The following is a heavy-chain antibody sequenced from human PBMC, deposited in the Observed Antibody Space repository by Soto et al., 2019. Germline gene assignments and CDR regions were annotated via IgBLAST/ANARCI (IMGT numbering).Heavy chain of an antibody. D-gene: IGHD3-10*01. J-gene: IGHJ6*02. Sequence: SETLSLTCAVYGGSFSGYYWSWIRQPPGKGLEWIGEINHSGSTNYNPSLKSRVTISVDTAKNQFSLKLSSVTAADTAVYYCARGRSWGSGSVYYYYYYGMDVWGQGTTVTVSS. V-gene: IGHV4-34*01. CDR2: INHSGST. CDR3: ARGRSWGSGSVYYYYYYGMDV. CDR1: GGSFSGYY.